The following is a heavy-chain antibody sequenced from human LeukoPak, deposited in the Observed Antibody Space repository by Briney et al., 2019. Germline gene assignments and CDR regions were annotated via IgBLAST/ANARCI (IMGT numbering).Heavy chain of an antibody. CDR3: ARDGPDCSGGSCYW. D-gene: IGHD2-15*01. CDR1: GYAFTSYA. V-gene: IGHV7-4-1*02. Sequence: ASVKVSCKASGYAFTSYAMNWVRQAPGQGLEWMGWINTNTGNPTYAQGFTGRFVFSLDTSVSTAYPRISSLKAEDTAVYYCARDGPDCSGGSCYWWGQGTLVTVSS. CDR2: INTNTGNP. J-gene: IGHJ4*02.